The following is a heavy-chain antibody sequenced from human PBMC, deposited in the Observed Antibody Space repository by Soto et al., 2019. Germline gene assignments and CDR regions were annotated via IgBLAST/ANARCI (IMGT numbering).Heavy chain of an antibody. J-gene: IGHJ2*01. CDR1: GGSSRAYH. CDR2: FSYSGSL. V-gene: IGHV4-34*01. Sequence: GELQQWGTGLLKPSETLSLNCSVYGGSSRAYHWSWIRQSPGERLEWIGEFSYSGSLNYNPSLKGRVAVSLVTSTNHFSLTMTSVPAADTAVYFCAGGPRYWSFALWGRGTLVTVS. D-gene: IGHD1-20*01. CDR3: AGGPRYWSFAL.